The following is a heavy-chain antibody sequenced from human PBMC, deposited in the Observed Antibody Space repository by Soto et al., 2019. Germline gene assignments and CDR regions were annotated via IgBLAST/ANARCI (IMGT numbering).Heavy chain of an antibody. CDR3: ARDNDRIQLGGNYYYILDG. J-gene: IGHJ6*02. CDR2: IIPLFRTP. Sequence: QVQLVQSGAEMKEPGSSVKVSCKTSGGTFSSSAISWLRQAPGQGLEWMGGIIPLFRTPAYAQKFQGRVTSAAAESTSTAYLEPSSLRSEDTAVYYCARDNDRIQLGGNYYYILDGWGQGTTITVSS. D-gene: IGHD1-1*01. CDR1: GGTFSSSA. V-gene: IGHV1-69*12.